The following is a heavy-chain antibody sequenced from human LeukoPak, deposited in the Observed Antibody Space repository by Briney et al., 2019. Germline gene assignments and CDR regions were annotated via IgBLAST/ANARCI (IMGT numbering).Heavy chain of an antibody. D-gene: IGHD3-16*01. V-gene: IGHV4-39*07. J-gene: IGHJ4*02. CDR3: ARADRGPYYFDY. CDR1: GGSISSSSYY. CDR2: IYYSGST. Sequence: SETLSLTCTVSGGSISSSSYYWGWIRQPPGKGLEWIGSIYYSGSTYYNPSLKSRVTISVDTSKNQFSLKLSSVTAADTAVYYCARADRGPYYFDYWGQGTLVTVSS.